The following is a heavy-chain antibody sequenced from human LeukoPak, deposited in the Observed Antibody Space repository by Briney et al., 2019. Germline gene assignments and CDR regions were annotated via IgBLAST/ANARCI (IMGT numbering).Heavy chain of an antibody. V-gene: IGHV3-23*01. CDR2: ISGSGGST. Sequence: QSGGSLRLSCAASGFTFSYYAMSWVRQAPGKGLEWVSAISGSGGSTYYADSVKGRFTISRDNSKNTLYLQMSSLRAEDTAVYYCAKDHTVSITYYFDYWGQGTLVTVSS. CDR1: GFTFSYYA. J-gene: IGHJ4*02. D-gene: IGHD1-20*01. CDR3: AKDHTVSITYYFDY.